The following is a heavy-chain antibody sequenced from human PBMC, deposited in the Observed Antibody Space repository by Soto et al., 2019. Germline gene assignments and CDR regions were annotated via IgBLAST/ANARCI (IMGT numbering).Heavy chain of an antibody. CDR3: ARQRDLPSYFDY. CDR2: ISYSGTT. CDR1: GGSISSSNYY. Sequence: QLQLQESGPGLVKPSETLSLTCTVSGGSISSSNYYWGWIRQPPGKGLEWIGSISYSGTTYYSPSLMSLVTISVDTYENQFSLKLSSVTAADTAVYYCARQRDLPSYFDYWGQGTLVTVSS. V-gene: IGHV4-39*01. J-gene: IGHJ4*02.